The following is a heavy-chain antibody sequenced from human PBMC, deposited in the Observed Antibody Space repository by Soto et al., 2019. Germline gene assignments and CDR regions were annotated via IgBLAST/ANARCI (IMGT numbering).Heavy chain of an antibody. J-gene: IGHJ4*02. CDR2: IVPITGMT. V-gene: IGHV1-69*02. CDR1: GGTFSSYT. Sequence: QVQLVQSGAEVKKPGSSVRVSCTPSGGTFSSYTISWVRQAPGQGLEWMGRIVPITGMTRYAQKFQGRLTITAVTSPTTAYLGLSTLNSENSGLYFCSRRVGYLVDSLGQGTQVTVSS. D-gene: IGHD2-8*01. CDR3: SRRVGYLVDS.